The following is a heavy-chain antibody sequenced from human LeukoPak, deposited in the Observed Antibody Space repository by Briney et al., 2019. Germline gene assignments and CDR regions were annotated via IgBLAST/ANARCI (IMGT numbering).Heavy chain of an antibody. V-gene: IGHV4-30-4*08. CDR3: ARAEYSGYDYWFDP. CDR2: IYYSGST. J-gene: IGHJ5*02. Sequence: WVRQPPGKGLEWIGYIYYSGSTYYNPSLKSRVTISVDTSKNQFSLKLSSVTAADTAVYYCARAEYSGYDYWFDPWGQGTLVTVSS. D-gene: IGHD5-12*01.